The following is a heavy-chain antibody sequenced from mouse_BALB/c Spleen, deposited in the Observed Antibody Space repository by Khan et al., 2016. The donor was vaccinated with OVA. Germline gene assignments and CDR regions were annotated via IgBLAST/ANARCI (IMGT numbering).Heavy chain of an antibody. V-gene: IGHV1-4*01. J-gene: IGHJ3*01. CDR3: VRDWAYHRNDGWFAY. D-gene: IGHD2-14*01. CDR2: INPSNGYT. Sequence: VQLQESGAELARPGASVKMSCKASGYTFTSYTIHWIKLRPGQGLEWIGYINPSNGYTNYNQKFKDKATLTADKSSTTAYMQLSSLTSDDSADYYCVRDWAYHRNDGWFAYWGQGTLVTVSA. CDR1: GYTFTSYT.